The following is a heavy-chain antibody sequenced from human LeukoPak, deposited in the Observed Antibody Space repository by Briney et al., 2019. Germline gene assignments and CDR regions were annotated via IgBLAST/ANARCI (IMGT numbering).Heavy chain of an antibody. D-gene: IGHD3-10*01. V-gene: IGHV1-2*02. CDR3: ARASSTSLWFGELLPDH. J-gene: IGHJ4*02. CDR1: GYTFTGYY. CDR2: INPNSGGT. Sequence: ASVKVSCKASGYTFTGYYMHWVRQAPGQGLEWMGWINPNSGGTKYAQKFQGRVTMTRDTSISTAYMELSRLRSDDTAVYYCARASSTSLWFGELLPDHWGQGTLVTVSS.